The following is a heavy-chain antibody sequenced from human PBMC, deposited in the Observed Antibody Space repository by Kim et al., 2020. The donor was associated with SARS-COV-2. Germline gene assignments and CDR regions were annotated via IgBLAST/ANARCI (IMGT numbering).Heavy chain of an antibody. D-gene: IGHD3-3*01. Sequence: ADSVTGRFTISRDNAKNSLFLQMNSLRAEDMAVYYCARAGFGVVIIHFDSWGQGTLVTVSS. J-gene: IGHJ4*02. CDR3: ARAGFGVVIIHFDS. V-gene: IGHV3-11*05.